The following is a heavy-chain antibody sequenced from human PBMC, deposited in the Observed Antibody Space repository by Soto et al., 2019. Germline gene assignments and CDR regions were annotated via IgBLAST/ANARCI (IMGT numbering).Heavy chain of an antibody. CDR3: AKGAGPQWELLGGTHYYYYGMDV. CDR2: ISCDVGSK. V-gene: IGHV3-30*18. J-gene: IGHJ6*02. D-gene: IGHD1-26*01. CDR1: VFTVMKYG. Sequence: GWSLRVSCAASVFTVMKYGMDLGRQAPGNGRERMEGISCDVGSKYDVDFVEARFTISRDNCKKTLYLQMNSLRAEDTAVYYCAKGAGPQWELLGGTHYYYYGMDVWGQGTTATVSS.